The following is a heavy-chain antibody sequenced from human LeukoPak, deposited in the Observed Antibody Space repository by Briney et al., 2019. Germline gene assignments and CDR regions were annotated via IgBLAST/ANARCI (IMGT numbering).Heavy chain of an antibody. CDR1: GYPFSNYD. D-gene: IGHD4-23*01. CDR3: ARDNSVEDTAWWFDP. CDR2: MNPSGGST. V-gene: IGHV1-46*01. J-gene: IGHJ5*02. Sequence: ASVKVSCKASGYPFSNYDINWVRQAPGQGLEWMGWMNPSGGSTSYAQKFQGRVTMTRDMSTSTDYMELSSLRSEDTAVYYCARDNSVEDTAWWFDPWGQGTLVTVSS.